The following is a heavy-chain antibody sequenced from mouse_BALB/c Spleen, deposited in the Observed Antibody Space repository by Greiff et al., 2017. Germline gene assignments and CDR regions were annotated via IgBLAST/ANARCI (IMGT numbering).Heavy chain of an antibody. CDR3: AREDGNNYYAMDY. CDR2: ISSGSSTI. J-gene: IGHJ4*01. Sequence: EVHLVESGGGLVKPGGSRKLSCAASGFTFSSFGMHWVRQAPEKGLEWVAYISSGSSTIYYADTVKGRFTISRDNPKNTLFLQMTSLRSEDTAMYYCAREDGNNYYAMDYWGQGTSVTVSS. V-gene: IGHV5-17*02. D-gene: IGHD2-1*01. CDR1: GFTFSSFG.